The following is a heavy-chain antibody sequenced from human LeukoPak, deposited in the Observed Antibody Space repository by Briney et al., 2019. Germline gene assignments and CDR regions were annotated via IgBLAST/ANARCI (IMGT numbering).Heavy chain of an antibody. CDR2: IYSGGST. D-gene: IGHD6-19*01. V-gene: IGHV3-53*01. J-gene: IGHJ6*03. Sequence: GGSLRLSCAASGFTVSSNYMSWVHQAPGKGLEWVSVIYSGGSTYYADSVKGRFTISRDNSKNTLYLQMNSLRAEDTAVYYCARALGYSSGWYLNYYYYYYMDVWGKGTTVTVSS. CDR3: ARALGYSSGWYLNYYYYYYMDV. CDR1: GFTVSSNY.